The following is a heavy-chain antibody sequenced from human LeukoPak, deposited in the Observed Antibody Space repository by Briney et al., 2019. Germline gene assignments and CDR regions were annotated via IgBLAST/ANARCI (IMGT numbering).Heavy chain of an antibody. V-gene: IGHV6-1*01. CDR2: TYYRSKWYN. J-gene: IGHJ4*02. D-gene: IGHD3-3*01. CDR3: ARVFSVEEEYYDFWSGYFGRYYFDY. CDR1: GDGVSSNSAA. Sequence: SRTLSLTCAISGDGVSSNSAAWNWIRQSPSRGLEWLGRTYYRSKWYNDYAVSVKSRITINPDTSKNQFSLQLNSVTPEDTAVYYCARVFSVEEEYYDFWSGYFGRYYFDYWGQGTLVTVSS.